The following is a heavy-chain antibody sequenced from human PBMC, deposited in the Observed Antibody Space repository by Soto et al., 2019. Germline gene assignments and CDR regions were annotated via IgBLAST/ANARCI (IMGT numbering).Heavy chain of an antibody. J-gene: IGHJ4*02. CDR2: IQKKADGGAT. CDR1: GITFSNAW. Sequence: EVQLVESGGGLVKDGGSLRLSCAVSGITFSNAWMAWVRQAPGKGLEWVGRIQKKADGGATEYAASVKGRLSISRDDSKNRLYLQMDSLNTEASAVYYCTIMGLGTFQYWGQGNVLTVSS. CDR3: TIMGLGTFQY. V-gene: IGHV3-15*01. D-gene: IGHD1-26*01.